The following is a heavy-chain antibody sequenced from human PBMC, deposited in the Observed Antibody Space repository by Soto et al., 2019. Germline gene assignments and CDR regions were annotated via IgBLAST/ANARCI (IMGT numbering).Heavy chain of an antibody. D-gene: IGHD3-10*01. V-gene: IGHV1-18*01. J-gene: IGHJ6*02. CDR3: ASDPNYYGSGSSLQSMDV. CDR1: GYTFTSYG. Sequence: QVQLVQSGAEVKKPGASVKVSCKASGYTFTSYGISWVRQAPGQGLEWMGWISAYNGNTNYAQKLQGRVTMTTDTSTRTAYMELRSLRSDDTAVYYCASDPNYYGSGSSLQSMDVWGQGTTVTVSS. CDR2: ISAYNGNT.